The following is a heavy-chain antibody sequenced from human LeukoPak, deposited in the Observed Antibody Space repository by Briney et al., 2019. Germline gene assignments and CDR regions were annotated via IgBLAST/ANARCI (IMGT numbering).Heavy chain of an antibody. CDR2: IDYSGST. J-gene: IGHJ4*02. CDR3: ATSRLYFGEIR. V-gene: IGHV4-39*07. Sequence: SETLSLTCTVSSGSISSNNHFWGWIRQPRGKGLEWIGNIDYSGSTDYNPSLKSRVSISVDASKKQFYLKLTSVTAADTAVYYCATSRLYFGEIRWGQGTLVTVSS. D-gene: IGHD3-10*01. CDR1: SGSISSNNHF.